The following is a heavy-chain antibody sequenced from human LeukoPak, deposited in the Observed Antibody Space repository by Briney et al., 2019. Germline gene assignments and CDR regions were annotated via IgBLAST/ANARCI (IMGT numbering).Heavy chain of an antibody. CDR2: IYTSGAT. V-gene: IGHV4-4*07. CDR1: GDSISSYY. D-gene: IGHD1-1*01. J-gene: IGHJ4*02. CDR3: ARGRSTTGWDY. Sequence: SETLSLTCTVSGDSISSYYWSWIRQPAGKGLEWIGRIYTSGATNYNPSLKSRVTMSVDASKSQFSLRLNSVTAADTAVYYCARGRSTTGWDYWGQGTLVTVSP.